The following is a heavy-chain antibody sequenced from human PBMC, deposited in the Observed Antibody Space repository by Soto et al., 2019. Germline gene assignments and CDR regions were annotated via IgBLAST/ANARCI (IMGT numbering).Heavy chain of an antibody. J-gene: IGHJ4*02. CDR1: GYTFTTYY. D-gene: IGHD3-22*01. Sequence: ASVKVSCKASGYTFTTYYMHWVRQAPGQGLEWMGIINPSGGSTGYAQKFQGRVTMTRDTSTSTVYMELSSLKSEDTAVYYCARGLIYDSSGYYFDYWGQGTLVTVSS. CDR3: ARGLIYDSSGYYFDY. CDR2: INPSGGST. V-gene: IGHV1-46*01.